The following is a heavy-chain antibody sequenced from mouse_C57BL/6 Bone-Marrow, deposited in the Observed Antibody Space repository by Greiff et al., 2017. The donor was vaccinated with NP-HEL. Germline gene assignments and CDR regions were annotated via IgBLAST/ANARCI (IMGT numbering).Heavy chain of an antibody. CDR3: ARGRYGYYVMDY. J-gene: IGHJ4*01. Sequence: VQLQQPGAELVKPGASVKLSCKATGYTFTSYWMHWVKQRPGQGLEWIGMIHPNSGSTNYNEKFKSKATLTVDKSSSTAYMQLSSLTSEDSAVYYCARGRYGYYVMDYWGQGTSVTVSS. CDR2: IHPNSGST. V-gene: IGHV1-64*01. D-gene: IGHD1-1*01. CDR1: GYTFTSYW.